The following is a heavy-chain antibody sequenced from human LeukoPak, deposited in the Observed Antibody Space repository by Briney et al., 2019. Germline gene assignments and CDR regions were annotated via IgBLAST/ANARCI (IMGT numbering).Heavy chain of an antibody. CDR3: AKETVVVVAATPDAFDI. D-gene: IGHD2-15*01. CDR2: ISGSGGST. CDR1: GFSFSSYA. J-gene: IGHJ3*02. Sequence: QPGGSLRLSCAASGFSFSSYAMSWVRQAPGKGLEWVSGISGSGGSTHYADSVKDRFTISRDNSKNTLYLQMNSLRAEDTAVYYCAKETVVVVAATPDAFDIWGQGTMVTVSS. V-gene: IGHV3-23*01.